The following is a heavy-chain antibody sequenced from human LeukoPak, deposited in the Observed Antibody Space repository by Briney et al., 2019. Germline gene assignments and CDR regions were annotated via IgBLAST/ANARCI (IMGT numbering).Heavy chain of an antibody. J-gene: IGHJ6*02. Sequence: SVKVSCKASGGTFSSYAVSWVRQAPGQGLEWMGRIIPILGIANYAQKFQGRVTITADKSTSTAYMELSSLRSEDTAVYYCARDPETEPYCYYYGMDVWGQGTTVTVSS. CDR1: GGTFSSYA. CDR3: ARDPETEPYCYYYGMDV. V-gene: IGHV1-69*04. D-gene: IGHD1-14*01. CDR2: IIPILGIA.